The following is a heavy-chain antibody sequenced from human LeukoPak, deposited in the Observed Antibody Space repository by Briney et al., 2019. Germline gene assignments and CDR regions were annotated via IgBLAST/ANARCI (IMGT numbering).Heavy chain of an antibody. D-gene: IGHD3-3*01. CDR2: IKQDGSEK. CDR1: GFTFSSYW. V-gene: IGHV3-7*01. CDR3: AREFTYYDFWSGYYTGAFDI. Sequence: GGSLRLSCAASGFTFSSYWMSWVRQAPGKGLEWVANIKQDGSEKYYVDSVKGRFTISRDNAKNSLYLQMNSLRAEDTAVYYCAREFTYYDFWSGYYTGAFDIWGQGTMVTVSS. J-gene: IGHJ3*02.